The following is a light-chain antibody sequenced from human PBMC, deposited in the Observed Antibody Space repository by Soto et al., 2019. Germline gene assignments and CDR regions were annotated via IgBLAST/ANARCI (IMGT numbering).Light chain of an antibody. CDR3: QQRTKWPPLT. V-gene: IGKV3-11*01. CDR2: HAS. Sequence: EIVLTQSPGTLSLSPGERATLSCRASQSVSNNYLAWYQQRPGQAPRLLIYHASNRATGIPARFSGSGSGTDFTLTISSLEPEDFAVYYCQQRTKWPPLTFGGGTKVDIK. J-gene: IGKJ4*01. CDR1: QSVSNNY.